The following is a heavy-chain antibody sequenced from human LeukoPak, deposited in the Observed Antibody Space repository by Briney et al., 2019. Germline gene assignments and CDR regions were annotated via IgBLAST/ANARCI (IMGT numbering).Heavy chain of an antibody. CDR1: GYTFTNYG. CDR3: ARDRNTAMVRPTDFDY. CDR2: ISTYNGNT. Sequence: ASVTVSCKTSGYTFTNYGVNWVRQAPGQGLEGMGWISTYNGNTNYAQRLQGRVTMTTDTSTSTAYMELRSLRSDDTAVYYCARDRNTAMVRPTDFDYWGQGTLVTVSS. V-gene: IGHV1-18*01. J-gene: IGHJ4*02. D-gene: IGHD5-18*01.